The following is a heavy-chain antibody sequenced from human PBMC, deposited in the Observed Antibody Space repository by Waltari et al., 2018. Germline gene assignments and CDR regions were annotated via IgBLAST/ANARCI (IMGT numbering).Heavy chain of an antibody. D-gene: IGHD3-10*01. CDR2: INHSGST. CDR1: GGSFSNYY. J-gene: IGHJ6*03. V-gene: IGHV4-34*01. CDR3: AGLRFNYYYYYHMDV. Sequence: QVQLQQGGAGLLKPSETLSLTCAVSGGSFSNYYWSWIRQSPGKGLEWIGEINHSGSTNVNPSLKSRVTIFLDTSRNQFSLKVRSVTAADAAVYYCAGLRFNYYYYYHMDVWGNGTTVTVSS.